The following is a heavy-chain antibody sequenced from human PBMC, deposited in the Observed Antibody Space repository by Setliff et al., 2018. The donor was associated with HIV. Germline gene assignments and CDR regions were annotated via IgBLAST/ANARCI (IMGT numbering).Heavy chain of an antibody. CDR2: AFYTGFA. CDR3: VRASHMTPGNLLHSTGPYYSYYMDV. V-gene: IGHV4-59*08. D-gene: IGHD4-4*01. CDR1: GDSIRGYY. Sequence: SETLSLTCTVSGDSIRGYYWSWIRQPPGKGLEWMGYAFYTGFAAYNPSLKSRLTISVDTSKSQFSLRLTSVTAADTAIYYCVRASHMTPGNLLHSTGPYYSYYMDVWGRGTTVTVSS. J-gene: IGHJ6*03.